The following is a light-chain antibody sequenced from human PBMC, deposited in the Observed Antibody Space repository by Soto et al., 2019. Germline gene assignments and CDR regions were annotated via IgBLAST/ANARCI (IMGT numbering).Light chain of an antibody. CDR3: QQHGDWPLT. J-gene: IGKJ4*01. CDR2: ATS. V-gene: IGKV3-15*01. Sequence: EIVLTQSPATLSVSPGERATLSCRASQSVGNSFAWYQQKPGQAPRLLIFATSTRATGVPARFSGSGSGTEFTLTISSLQSEDFAVYYCQQHGDWPLTFGGGAKVEIE. CDR1: QSVGNS.